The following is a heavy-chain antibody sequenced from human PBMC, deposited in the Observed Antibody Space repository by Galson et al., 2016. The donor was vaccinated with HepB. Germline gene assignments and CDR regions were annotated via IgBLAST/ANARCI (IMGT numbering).Heavy chain of an antibody. Sequence: SCKAFGGTFSSYAISWVRQAPGQGLEWMGRIIPILGIANYAQKFQGRVTITADKSTSTAYMELSSLRSEDTAVYYCARQKAVFALYYFDYWGQGTLVTVSS. J-gene: IGHJ4*02. CDR2: IIPILGIA. V-gene: IGHV1-69*04. CDR1: GGTFSSYA. CDR3: ARQKAVFALYYFDY.